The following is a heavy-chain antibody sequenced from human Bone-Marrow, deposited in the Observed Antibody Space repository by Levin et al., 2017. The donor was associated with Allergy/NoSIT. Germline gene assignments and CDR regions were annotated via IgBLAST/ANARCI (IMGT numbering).Heavy chain of an antibody. Sequence: SETLSLTCTVSGGSISSYYWSWIRQPAGKGLEWIGRASTTGSTNYNPSLSSRVIMSLDTSKNQFSLRLSSVTAADTAVYFCARDWMVPRSHWSRSYQAGYYYYYYGMDVWGQGTTVTVSS. V-gene: IGHV4-4*07. D-gene: IGHD4/OR15-4a*01. CDR3: ARDWMVPRSHWSRSYQAGYYYYYYGMDV. CDR2: ASTTGST. J-gene: IGHJ6*02. CDR1: GGSISSYY.